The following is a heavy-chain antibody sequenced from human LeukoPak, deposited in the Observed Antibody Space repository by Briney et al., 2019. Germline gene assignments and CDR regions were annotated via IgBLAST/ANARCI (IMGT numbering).Heavy chain of an antibody. CDR2: IRPSGDNT. Sequence: GGSLRLSCAASGFTFSSYDMTWVRQAPGRGLEWVSSIRPSGDNTYYGDSVKGRFTISRDNSKNTLYLQMNSLRAEDTAVYYCAREEGYCSGGSCQLDYYYYYYMDVWGKGTTVTVSS. D-gene: IGHD2-15*01. CDR1: GFTFSSYD. J-gene: IGHJ6*03. V-gene: IGHV3-23*01. CDR3: AREEGYCSGGSCQLDYYYYYYMDV.